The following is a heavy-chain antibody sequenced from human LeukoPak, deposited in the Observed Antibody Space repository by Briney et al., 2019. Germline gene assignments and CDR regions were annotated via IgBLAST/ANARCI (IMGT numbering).Heavy chain of an antibody. J-gene: IGHJ6*03. D-gene: IGHD2-15*01. CDR1: GGSISSYY. CDR2: IYYSGST. Sequence: SETLSLTCTVSGGSISSYYWSWIRQPPGKGLEWIGYIYYSGSTYYNPSLKSRVTISVDTSKNQFSLKLSSVTAADTAVYYCARVNCSGGSCYSVYYYYYYMDVWGKGTTVTVSS. CDR3: ARVNCSGGSCYSVYYYYYYMDV. V-gene: IGHV4-59*12.